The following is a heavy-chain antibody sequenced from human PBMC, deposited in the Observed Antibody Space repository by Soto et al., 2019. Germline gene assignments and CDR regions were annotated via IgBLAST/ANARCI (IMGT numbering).Heavy chain of an antibody. D-gene: IGHD7-27*01. V-gene: IGHV4-59*01. CDR3: ARVWGLDYIDS. Sequence: SETLSLTCTVSGASISGSYWSWIRRPPGKGLEWIGYIYHSGSTKYNPSLKSRVTISVDTSKNQFSVKLSSVTAADTPVYYCARVWGLDYIDSWGQGTRVTVS. CDR1: GASISGSY. CDR2: IYHSGST. J-gene: IGHJ4*02.